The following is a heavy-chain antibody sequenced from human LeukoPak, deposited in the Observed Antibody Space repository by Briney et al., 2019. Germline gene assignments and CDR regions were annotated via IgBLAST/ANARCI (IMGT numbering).Heavy chain of an antibody. CDR3: AKDHVPYCSSTSCYGDFY. Sequence: SVKVSCKASGGTFSSYAISWVRQAPGQGLEWMGGIIPIFGTANYAQKFQGRVTITADESTSTAYMELNSLRAEDTAVYYCAKDHVPYCSSTSCYGDFYWGQGTLVTVSS. CDR1: GGTFSSYA. CDR2: IIPIFGTA. J-gene: IGHJ4*02. V-gene: IGHV1-69*13. D-gene: IGHD2-2*01.